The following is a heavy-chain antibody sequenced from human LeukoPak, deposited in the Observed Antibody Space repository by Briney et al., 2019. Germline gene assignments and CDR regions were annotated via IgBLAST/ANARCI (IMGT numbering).Heavy chain of an antibody. V-gene: IGHV3-21*01. CDR3: ARNIAVAGTSAFDI. CDR1: GFTFSSYS. CDR2: ISSCSSYI. D-gene: IGHD6-19*01. J-gene: IGHJ3*02. Sequence: GGPLRLSCAASGFTFSSYSMNWVRQAPGKGLEWVSSISSCSSYIYYADSVKGRFTISRDNAKNSLYLQMNSLRAEDTAVYYCARNIAVAGTSAFDIWGQGTMVTVSS.